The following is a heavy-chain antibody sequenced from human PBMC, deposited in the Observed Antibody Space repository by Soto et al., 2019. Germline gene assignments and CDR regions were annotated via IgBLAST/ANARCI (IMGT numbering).Heavy chain of an antibody. D-gene: IGHD6-25*01. V-gene: IGHV4-59*01. Sequence: QVQLQESGPGLVKPSETLSLTCTVSGASITQYYWNWIRQSPGKGLEWIVSVSSTGSNVFNPSLTSRVTGSLYTAKNQFSLTLHSVTAADTAVYYCARGGGRPYHNHEFDFWGQGTLVTVSS. CDR3: ARGGGRPYHNHEFDF. CDR2: VSSTGSN. J-gene: IGHJ4*02. CDR1: GASITQYY.